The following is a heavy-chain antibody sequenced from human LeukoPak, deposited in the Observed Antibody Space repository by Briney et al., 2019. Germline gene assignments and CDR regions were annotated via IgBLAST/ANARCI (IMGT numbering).Heavy chain of an antibody. Sequence: GGSLRLSCAASGFTFSNYAMSWVRQAPGKGLEWVSSISSSSRYIYYADSMKGRFTISRDNAKNSLYLQMNSLRAEDTAVYYCARGSLVHYYGSGSYRIRAGFDSWGQGTLVTVSS. CDR2: ISSSSRYI. CDR3: ARGSLVHYYGSGSYRIRAGFDS. D-gene: IGHD3-10*01. V-gene: IGHV3-21*01. CDR1: GFTFSNYA. J-gene: IGHJ4*02.